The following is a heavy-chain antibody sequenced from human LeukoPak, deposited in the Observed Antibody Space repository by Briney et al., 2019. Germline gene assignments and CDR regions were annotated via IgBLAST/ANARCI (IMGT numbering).Heavy chain of an antibody. CDR2: ISGSGGST. CDR1: GFTFSSYA. CDR3: AKDVSYCSGGSCYYFDY. D-gene: IGHD2-15*01. J-gene: IGHJ4*02. Sequence: GGSLRLSCAASGFTFSSYAMSWVRQAPGKGLGWVSAISGSGGSTYYADSVKGGFTISRDNSKNTLYLQMNSLRAEDTAVYYCAKDVSYCSGGSCYYFDYWGQGTLVTVSS. V-gene: IGHV3-23*01.